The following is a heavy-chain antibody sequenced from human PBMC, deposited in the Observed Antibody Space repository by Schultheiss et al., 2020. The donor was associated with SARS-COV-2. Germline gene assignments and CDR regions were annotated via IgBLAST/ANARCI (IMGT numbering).Heavy chain of an antibody. J-gene: IGHJ4*02. CDR3: ARGLGDSDY. D-gene: IGHD2-21*02. CDR2: ASYIGSA. Sequence: SETLSLTCTVSGGSISSGGYYWSWIRQHPGKGLEWIGHASYIGSANYNPSLKSRVTISVDTSKNQFSLKLSSVTAADTAVYFCARGLGDSDYWGQGTLVTVSS. V-gene: IGHV4-61*08. CDR1: GGSISSGGYY.